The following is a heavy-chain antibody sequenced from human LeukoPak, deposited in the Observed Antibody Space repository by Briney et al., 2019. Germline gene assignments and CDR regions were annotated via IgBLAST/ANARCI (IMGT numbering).Heavy chain of an antibody. CDR3: ARDRDFWSGYYSGY. V-gene: IGHV3-11*01. Sequence: GGSLRLSCAASGFTFSDYYMGWICQAPGKGLEWVSYISSSGSTIYYADSVKGRFTISRDNAKNTPYLQMNSLRAEDTAVYYWARDRDFWSGYYSGYWGQGTLVTVSS. J-gene: IGHJ4*02. CDR2: ISSSGSTI. D-gene: IGHD3-3*01. CDR1: GFTFSDYY.